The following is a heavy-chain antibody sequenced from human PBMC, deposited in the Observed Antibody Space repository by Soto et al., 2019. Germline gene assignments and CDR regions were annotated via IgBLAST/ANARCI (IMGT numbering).Heavy chain of an antibody. CDR1: GFTFGDFS. V-gene: IGHV3-49*04. D-gene: IGHD1-26*01. CDR3: TTEPIVGSRDY. CDR2: IRSKAYGGTT. Sequence: PGGSLRLSCTGSGFTFGDFSMSWVRQAPGKGLEWVGFIRSKAYGGTTEYATSVKGRFTISRDDSKNTLYLQMNSLKTEDTAVYYCTTEPIVGSRDYWGQGTLVTVSS. J-gene: IGHJ4*02.